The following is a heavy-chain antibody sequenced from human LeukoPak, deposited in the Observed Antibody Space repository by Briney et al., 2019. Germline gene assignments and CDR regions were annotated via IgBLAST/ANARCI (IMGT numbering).Heavy chain of an antibody. V-gene: IGHV1-2*06. J-gene: IGHJ4*02. CDR2: INPNSGGT. CDR1: GYTFTGYY. CDR3: ARDSITIFGVVIDCFDY. D-gene: IGHD3-3*01. Sequence: ASVKVSCKASGYTFTGYYMHWVRQAPGRGLEWMGRINPNSGGTNYAQKFQGRVTMTRDTSISTAYMELSRLRSDDTAVYYCARDSITIFGVVIDCFDYWGQGTLVTVSS.